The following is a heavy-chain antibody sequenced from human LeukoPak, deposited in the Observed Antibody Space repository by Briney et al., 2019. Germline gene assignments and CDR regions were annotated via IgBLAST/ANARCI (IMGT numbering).Heavy chain of an antibody. CDR2: INPDSGDT. J-gene: IGHJ4*02. D-gene: IGHD3-10*01. CDR3: AREGAKSAGYYFDY. V-gene: IGHV1-2*02. CDR1: GYTFTGYS. Sequence: ASVKVSCKASGYTFTGYSMNWVRQAPGQGPEWMGWINPDSGDTNYAQKFQGRVTMTRDTSISTAYMELSRLRSDDTAVYYCAREGAKSAGYYFDYWGQGTLVTVSS.